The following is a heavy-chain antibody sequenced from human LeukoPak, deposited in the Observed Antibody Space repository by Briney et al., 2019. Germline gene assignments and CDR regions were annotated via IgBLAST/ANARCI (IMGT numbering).Heavy chain of an antibody. Sequence: PSETLSLTCTVSGGSISSSSYYWGWIRQPPGKGLEWIGSIYYSGSTYYNPSLKSRVTISVDTSKNQFSLKLSSVTAADTAVYYCARHRKRTTGTTHAFDIWGQGTMVTVSS. CDR2: IYYSGST. V-gene: IGHV4-39*01. CDR3: ARHRKRTTGTTHAFDI. D-gene: IGHD1-7*01. CDR1: GGSISSSSYY. J-gene: IGHJ3*02.